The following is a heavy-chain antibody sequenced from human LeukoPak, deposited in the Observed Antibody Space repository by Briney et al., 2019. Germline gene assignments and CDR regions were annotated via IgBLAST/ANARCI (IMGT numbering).Heavy chain of an antibody. J-gene: IGHJ5*02. D-gene: IGHD1-7*01. CDR3: ARGVLELRHSWFDP. CDR2: INPNSGGT. V-gene: IGHV1-2*06. Sequence: ASVKVSCKASGYTFTGYYMHWVRQAPGQGLEWMGRINPNSGGTNYAQKFQGRVTMTRDMSISTAYMELSRLRSDDTAVYYCARGVLELRHSWFDPWGQGTLVTVSS. CDR1: GYTFTGYY.